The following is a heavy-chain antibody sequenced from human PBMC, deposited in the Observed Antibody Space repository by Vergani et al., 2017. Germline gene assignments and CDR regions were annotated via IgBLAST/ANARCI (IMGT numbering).Heavy chain of an antibody. CDR3: ARVFVAVAGSYFDY. J-gene: IGHJ4*02. D-gene: IGHD6-19*01. Sequence: QLQLQESGSGLVKPSQTLSLTCAVSGGSISSGGYSWSWIREPPGKGLAWIGYIYHNGSTYYNPSLKSRVPISVDRSKNQFSLKLSSVTAAATAVYYCARVFVAVAGSYFDYWGQGTVVTVSS. V-gene: IGHV4-30-2*01. CDR2: IYHNGST. CDR1: GGSISSGGYS.